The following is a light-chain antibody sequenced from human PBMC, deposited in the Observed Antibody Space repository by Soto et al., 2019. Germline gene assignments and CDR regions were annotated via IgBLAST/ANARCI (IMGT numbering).Light chain of an antibody. CDR1: SSDVGGFEY. CDR3: FSITRSSPSV. V-gene: IGLV2-14*01. CDR2: DVT. Sequence: QSVLSQPASVSGSPGQSITISCTGTSSDVGGFEYVSWYQHQPGKAPKLIIYDVTKRPSGVSNRFSGSKSGNTASLTISGIQAEDEGDYYRFSITRSSPSVLGTGTKVTVL. J-gene: IGLJ1*01.